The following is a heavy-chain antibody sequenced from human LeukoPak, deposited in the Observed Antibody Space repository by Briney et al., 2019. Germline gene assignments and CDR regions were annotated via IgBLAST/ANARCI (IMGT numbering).Heavy chain of an antibody. CDR2: IYYSGST. V-gene: IGHV4-39*01. D-gene: IGHD2-15*01. CDR3: ARRRAVTRVGIFFDY. J-gene: IGHJ4*02. Sequence: PSETLSLTCTVSGGSISSSSYCWGWIRQPPGTGLEWIGSIYYSGSTYYNPSLKSRVTISVDTSKNQFSLKLSSVTAADTAVYYCARRRAVTRVGIFFDYWGQGTLVTVSS. CDR1: GGSISSSSYC.